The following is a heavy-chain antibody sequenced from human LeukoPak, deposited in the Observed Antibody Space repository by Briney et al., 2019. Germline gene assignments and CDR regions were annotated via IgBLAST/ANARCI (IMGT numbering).Heavy chain of an antibody. J-gene: IGHJ4*02. CDR3: AKSNGYGLIDY. D-gene: IGHD5-12*01. CDR1: GASISSSNYY. Sequence: SETLSLTCAVSGASISSSNYYWGWVRQSPGKGLEWIGNIYSSGYTYYNASLKSRFTMYIDTSKNQFSLKLSSVTAADTAMYYCAKSNGYGLIDYWGQGTLVTVSS. CDR2: IYSSGYT. V-gene: IGHV4-39*01.